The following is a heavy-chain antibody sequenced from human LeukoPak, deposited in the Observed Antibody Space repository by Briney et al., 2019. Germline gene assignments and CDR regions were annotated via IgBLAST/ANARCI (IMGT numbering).Heavy chain of an antibody. CDR1: GYSISSGYY. CDR2: IYNSGST. D-gene: IGHD3-16*01. V-gene: IGHV4-38-2*01. Sequence: PSETLSLTCDVSGYSISSGYYWAWIRQSPGKGLEWIASIYNSGSTFYNPSLKSRVALSVDTSKNQFSLKLMSVTAADTAVYYCARPNTRITEGFDSWGQGILVTVSS. CDR3: ARPNTRITEGFDS. J-gene: IGHJ5*01.